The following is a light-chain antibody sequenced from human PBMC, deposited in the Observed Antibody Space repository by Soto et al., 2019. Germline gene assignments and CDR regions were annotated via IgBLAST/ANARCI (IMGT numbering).Light chain of an antibody. CDR2: EAS. J-gene: IGKJ1*01. V-gene: IGKV1-5*03. CDR1: QSTSTW. CDR3: KQYSTYPYA. Sequence: DIQMTQSPSTLSASVGDRVTITCRASQSTSTWLAWYQQRPGKTPKLLISEASKLESGVPSRFSGSGSWTEFTLTITSLQPDDFATYYCKQYSTYPYAFGQGTKVEIK.